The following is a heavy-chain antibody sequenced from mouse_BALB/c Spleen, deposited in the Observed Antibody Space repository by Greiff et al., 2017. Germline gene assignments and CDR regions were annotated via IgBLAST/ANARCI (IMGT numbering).Heavy chain of an antibody. D-gene: IGHD2-3*01. V-gene: IGHV1-18*01. CDR1: GYTFTDYN. J-gene: IGHJ2*01. CDR3: ARNGYYKGWYYFDY. CDR2: INPNNGGT. Sequence: VQLQESGPELVKPGASVKIPCKASGYTFTDYNMDWVKQSHGKSLEWIGDINPNNGGTIYNQKFKGKATLTVDKSSSTAYMELRSLTSEDTAVYYCARNGYYKGWYYFDYWGQGTTLTVSS.